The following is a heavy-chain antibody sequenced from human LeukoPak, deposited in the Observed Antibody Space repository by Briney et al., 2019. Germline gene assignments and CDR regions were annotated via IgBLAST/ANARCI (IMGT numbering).Heavy chain of an antibody. CDR1: GFTFSSHW. CDR2: IKQDGSDI. D-gene: IGHD4-17*01. V-gene: IGHV3-7*04. J-gene: IGHJ4*02. Sequence: GGSLRLSCAASGFTFSSHWMSWVRQAPGKGLEWVASIKQDGSDIYYVDSVKGRFTISRDNAKNSLYLQMDSLSAEDTALYYCARGVRSFDYWGQGTLVTVSS. CDR3: ARGVRSFDY.